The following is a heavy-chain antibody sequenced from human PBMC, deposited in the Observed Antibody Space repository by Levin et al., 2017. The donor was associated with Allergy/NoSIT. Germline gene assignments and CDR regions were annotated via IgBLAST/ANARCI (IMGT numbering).Heavy chain of an antibody. V-gene: IGHV3-48*02. J-gene: IGHJ5*02. CDR1: GFTFSSYS. D-gene: IGHD3-16*01. Sequence: GESLKISCAASGFTFSSYSMNWVRQAPGKGLEWVSYISSSSSTIYYADSVKGRFTISRDNAKNSLYLQMNSLRDEDTAVYYCARDAGGPSLNWGPWGQGTLVTVSS. CDR3: ARDAGGPSLNWGP. CDR2: ISSSSSTI.